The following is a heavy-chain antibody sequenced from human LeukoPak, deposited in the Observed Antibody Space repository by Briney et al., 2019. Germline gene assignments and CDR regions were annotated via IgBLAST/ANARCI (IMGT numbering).Heavy chain of an antibody. CDR3: ARGPYYDDAFDI. J-gene: IGHJ3*02. CDR2: ISSSSSTI. CDR1: GFTFSSYP. V-gene: IGHV3-48*01. D-gene: IGHD3-22*01. Sequence: PGRSLRLSCVASGFTFSSYPMHWVRQAPGKGLEWVSYISSSSSTIYYADSVKGRFTISRDNAKNSLYLQMSSLRAEDTAVYYCARGPYYDDAFDIWGQGTMVTVSS.